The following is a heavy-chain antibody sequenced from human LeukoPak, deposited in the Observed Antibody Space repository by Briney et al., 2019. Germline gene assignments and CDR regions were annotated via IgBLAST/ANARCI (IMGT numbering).Heavy chain of an antibody. V-gene: IGHV3-30*18. D-gene: IGHD4-23*01. CDR3: AKVPYGGKDNYYYGMDV. J-gene: IGHJ6*02. CDR2: ISYDGSNK. Sequence: GGSLRLSCAASGFTFSSYGMHWVRQAPGKGLEWVAVISYDGSNKYYADSVKGRFTISRDNSKNTLYLQMNSLRAEDTAVYYCAKVPYGGKDNYYYGMDVWGQGTTVTVSS. CDR1: GFTFSSYG.